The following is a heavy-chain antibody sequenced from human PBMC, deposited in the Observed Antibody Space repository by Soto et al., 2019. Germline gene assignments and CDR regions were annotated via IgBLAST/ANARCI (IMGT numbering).Heavy chain of an antibody. CDR3: ARLGGIPYYFDY. CDR2: IYYSGST. J-gene: IGHJ4*02. D-gene: IGHD3-16*01. Sequence: QLQLQESGPGLVKPSETLSLTCTVSGGSISSSSYYWGWIRQPPGKGLEWIGSIYYSGSTYYNPSLKSRVTISVDTSKNQCSLKLSSVTAADTAVYYCARLGGIPYYFDYWGQGTLVTVSS. CDR1: GGSISSSSYY. V-gene: IGHV4-39*01.